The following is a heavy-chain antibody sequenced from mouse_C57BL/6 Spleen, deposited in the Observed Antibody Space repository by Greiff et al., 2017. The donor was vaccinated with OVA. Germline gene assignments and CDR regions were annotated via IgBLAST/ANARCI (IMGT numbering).Heavy chain of an antibody. CDR3: TRKGDGYGY. CDR2: IDPETGGT. CDR1: GYTFTDYE. V-gene: IGHV1-15*01. Sequence: QVQLQHSGAELVRPGASVTLSCKASGYTFTDYEMHWVKQTPVHGLEWIGAIDPETGGTAYNQKFKGKAILTADKSSSTAYMELRSLTSEDSAVYYCTRKGDGYGYWGQGTTLTVSS. D-gene: IGHD2-2*01. J-gene: IGHJ2*01.